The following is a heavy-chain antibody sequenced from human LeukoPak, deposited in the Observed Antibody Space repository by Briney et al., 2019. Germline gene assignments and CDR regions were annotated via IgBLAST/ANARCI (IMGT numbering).Heavy chain of an antibody. D-gene: IGHD3-10*01. CDR1: GGSIGSYC. J-gene: IGHJ4*02. CDR2: ICTSGTT. V-gene: IGHV4-4*07. Sequence: SETLSLTCSVSGGSIGSYCWGWIRQPAGQGLEWIGRICTSGTTNYNPSLKSRVTMSIDTSKNQFSLKLNSVTAADTAVYYCARAQKVSGYDGNFDYWGQGTLVTVSS. CDR3: ARAQKVSGYDGNFDY.